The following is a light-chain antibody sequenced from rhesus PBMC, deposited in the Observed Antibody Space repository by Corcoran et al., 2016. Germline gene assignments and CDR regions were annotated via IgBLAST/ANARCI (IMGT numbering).Light chain of an antibody. CDR1: QGISNW. Sequence: DIQMNQSPSSLSASVGDRVTITCRASQGISNWLAWYQQKPGKAPKLLIYRASNLETGVPSRLSGSGSGTYFTLTISGLPPEDIATYYCQQHDNSPHSFGQGTKVEIK. CDR3: QQHDNSPHS. CDR2: RAS. J-gene: IGKJ2*01. V-gene: IGKV1-69*01.